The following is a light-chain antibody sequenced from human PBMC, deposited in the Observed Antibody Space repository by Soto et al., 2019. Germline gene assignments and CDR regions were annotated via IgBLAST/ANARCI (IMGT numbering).Light chain of an antibody. Sequence: QSALTQPPSASGSPGQSVTISCTGTSSDVGGYNFVSWYQQHPGKAPKSMIYEVTKRPSGVPDRFSGSKSGNTASLTVSGLQAEDEADYYCSSYAGGIKWVFGGGTKLTVL. J-gene: IGLJ3*02. V-gene: IGLV2-8*01. CDR3: SSYAGGIKWV. CDR2: EVT. CDR1: SSDVGGYNF.